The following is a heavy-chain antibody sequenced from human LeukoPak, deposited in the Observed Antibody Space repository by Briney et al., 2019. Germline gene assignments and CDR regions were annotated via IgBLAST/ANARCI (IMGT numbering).Heavy chain of an antibody. D-gene: IGHD6-13*01. CDR1: GFTFDDYA. V-gene: IGHV3-9*01. Sequence: PGRSLRLSCAASGFTFDDYAMHWVRQAPGKGLEWVSGISWNSGSIGYADSVKGRFTISRDNAKNSLYLQMNSLRAEDTALYYCAKDPAKFYSSSSSFDIWGQGTMVTVSS. J-gene: IGHJ3*02. CDR3: AKDPAKFYSSSSSFDI. CDR2: ISWNSGSI.